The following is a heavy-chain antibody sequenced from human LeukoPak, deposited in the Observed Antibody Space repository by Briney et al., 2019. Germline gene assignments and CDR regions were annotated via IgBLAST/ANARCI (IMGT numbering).Heavy chain of an antibody. CDR2: MYYTGNT. CDR3: ARDSPRRYGMDV. J-gene: IGHJ6*02. Sequence: SETLSLTCTVSGGSISSYYWVWIRQPPGKGLEWIGSMYYTGNTYYNPSLKGRVTISVDTSNQFSLKLSSVTATDTAVYYCARDSPRRYGMDVWGQVTTVTVSS. V-gene: IGHV4-39*02. CDR1: GGSISSYY.